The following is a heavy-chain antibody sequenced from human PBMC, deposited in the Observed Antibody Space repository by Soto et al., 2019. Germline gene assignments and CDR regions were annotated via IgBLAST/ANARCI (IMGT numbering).Heavy chain of an antibody. V-gene: IGHV3-48*02. Sequence: GGSLRLSCAASGFTFSSYSMNWVRQAPGKGLEWVSYISSSSSTIYYADSVKGRFTISRDNAKNSLYLQMNSLRDEDTAVYYCARVEQYYDILTGRGCFDYWGQGTLVTVSS. CDR3: ARVEQYYDILTGRGCFDY. D-gene: IGHD3-9*01. CDR1: GFTFSSYS. J-gene: IGHJ4*02. CDR2: ISSSSSTI.